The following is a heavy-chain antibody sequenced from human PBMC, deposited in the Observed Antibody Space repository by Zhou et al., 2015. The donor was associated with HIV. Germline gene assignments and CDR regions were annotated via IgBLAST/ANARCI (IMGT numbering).Heavy chain of an antibody. D-gene: IGHD3-22*01. J-gene: IGHJ5*02. Sequence: QVQLVQSGAEVKKPGASVKVSCKASGYTFTNYYMHWVRQAPGQGLEWMGWIIPIFGTANYAQKFQGRVTITADESTSTAYMELSSLRSEDTAVYYCARARRDSSGSSNWFDPGAREPWSPSPQ. CDR3: ARARRDSSGSSNWFDP. CDR1: GYTFTNYY. V-gene: IGHV1-69*01. CDR2: IIPIFGTA.